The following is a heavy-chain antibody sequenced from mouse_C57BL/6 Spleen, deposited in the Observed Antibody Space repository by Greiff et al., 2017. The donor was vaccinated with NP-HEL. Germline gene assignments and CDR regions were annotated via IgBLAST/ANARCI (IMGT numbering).Heavy chain of an antibody. Sequence: QVQLQQSGAELVKPGASVKMSCKASGYTFTSYWITWVKQRPGQGLEWIGDIYPGSGSTNYNEKFKSKATLTVDTSSSTAYMQLSSLTSEDSAVYYCARRSYSRYAMDYWGQGTSVTVSS. CDR1: GYTFTSYW. J-gene: IGHJ4*01. CDR2: IYPGSGST. CDR3: ARRSYSRYAMDY. D-gene: IGHD2-10*01. V-gene: IGHV1-55*01.